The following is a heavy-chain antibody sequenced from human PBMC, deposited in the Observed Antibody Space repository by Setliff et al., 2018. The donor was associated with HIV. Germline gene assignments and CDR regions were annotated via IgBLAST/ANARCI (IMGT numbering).Heavy chain of an antibody. V-gene: IGHV4-59*01. CDR3: ARNLLHYDSSGLRWNYYYYYMDV. Sequence: TLSLTCTVSGGSISSYYWSWIRQPPGKGLEWIGYIYYSGSTNYNPSLKSRVTISVDTSKNQFSLKLSSVTAADTAVYYCARNLLHYDSSGLRWNYYYYYMDVWGKGTTVTAP. CDR2: IYYSGST. CDR1: GGSISSYY. D-gene: IGHD3-22*01. J-gene: IGHJ6*03.